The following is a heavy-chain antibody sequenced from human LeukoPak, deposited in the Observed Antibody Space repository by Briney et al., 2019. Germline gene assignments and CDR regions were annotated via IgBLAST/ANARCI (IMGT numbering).Heavy chain of an antibody. J-gene: IGHJ3*02. Sequence: GGSLRLSCAASGFTFSTYAMHWVRQAPGKGLEYVSAISSNGGSTYYANSVKGRFTISRDNSKNTLYLQMGSLRAEDMAMYYCARDSGSHAFDIWGQGTMVTVSS. V-gene: IGHV3-64*01. CDR3: ARDSGSHAFDI. CDR1: GFTFSTYA. D-gene: IGHD1-26*01. CDR2: ISSNGGST.